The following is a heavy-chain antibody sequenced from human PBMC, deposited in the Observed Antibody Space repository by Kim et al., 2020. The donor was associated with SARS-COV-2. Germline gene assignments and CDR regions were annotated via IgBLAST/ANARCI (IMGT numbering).Heavy chain of an antibody. D-gene: IGHD2-2*01. CDR1: GGTFSSYA. Sequence: SVKVSCKASGGTFSSYAISWVRQAPGQGLEWMGRIIPILGIANYAQKFQGRVTITADKSTSTAYMELSSLRSEDTAVYYCARDQYCSSTSCYFEFDYWGQGTLVTVSS. J-gene: IGHJ4*02. CDR2: IIPILGIA. CDR3: ARDQYCSSTSCYFEFDY. V-gene: IGHV1-69*04.